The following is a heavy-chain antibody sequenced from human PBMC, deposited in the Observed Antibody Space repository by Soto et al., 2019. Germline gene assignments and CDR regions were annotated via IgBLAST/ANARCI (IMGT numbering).Heavy chain of an antibody. D-gene: IGHD3-10*01. V-gene: IGHV4-34*01. Sequence: SETLSLTCAVYGGSFSGYYWSWIRQPPGKGLEWIGEINHSGSTNYNPSLKSRVTISVDTSKNQLSLKLSSVTAADTAVYYCARTARGRLLWFGELFRYFDYWGQGTLVTVSS. J-gene: IGHJ4*02. CDR1: GGSFSGYY. CDR3: ARTARGRLLWFGELFRYFDY. CDR2: INHSGST.